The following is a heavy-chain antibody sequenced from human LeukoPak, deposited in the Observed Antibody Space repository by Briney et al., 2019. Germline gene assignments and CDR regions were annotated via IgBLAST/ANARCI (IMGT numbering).Heavy chain of an antibody. CDR2: IYYSGST. D-gene: IGHD3-10*01. Sequence: SETLSLTCTVSGGSISSSSYYWGWIRQPPGKGLEWIGSIYYSGSTYYNPSLKSRVTISVDTSKNQFSLKLSSVTAADTAVYYCARRMVRGVVYYYYGMDVWAKGPRSPSP. V-gene: IGHV4-39*01. CDR1: GGSISSSSYY. CDR3: ARRMVRGVVYYYYGMDV. J-gene: IGHJ6*02.